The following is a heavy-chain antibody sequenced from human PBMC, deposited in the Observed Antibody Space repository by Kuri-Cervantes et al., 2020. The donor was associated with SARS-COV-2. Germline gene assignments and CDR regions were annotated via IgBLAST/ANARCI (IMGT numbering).Heavy chain of an antibody. CDR3: ARGGVKYYCSGGSCPNFEY. Sequence: ASVQVSCKASGYTFTSYDMQWVRQAPGQRLQWMGWINAGNGNTKYSQKFEGRVTITRDTSASTAYMELSSLRSEDTAVYYCARGGVKYYCSGGSCPNFEYWGQGTLVTVSS. D-gene: IGHD2-15*01. V-gene: IGHV1-3*01. CDR1: GYTFTSYD. CDR2: INAGNGNT. J-gene: IGHJ4*02.